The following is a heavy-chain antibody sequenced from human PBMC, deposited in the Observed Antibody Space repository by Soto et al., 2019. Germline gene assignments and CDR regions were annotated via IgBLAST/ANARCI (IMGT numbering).Heavy chain of an antibody. V-gene: IGHV3-53*01. CDR3: AREPRGGHNFDY. D-gene: IGHD3-10*01. CDR1: GFTVTSNY. Sequence: EVQLVESGGGLIQPGGSLRLSCAASGFTVTSNYMSWVRQAPGKGLEWVAVIFSGGTTHYADSVKGRFTISRDNSKNTLYRQMSSLRVDDTAVYYCAREPRGGHNFDYGGQGTLVTVSS. CDR2: IFSGGTT. J-gene: IGHJ4*02.